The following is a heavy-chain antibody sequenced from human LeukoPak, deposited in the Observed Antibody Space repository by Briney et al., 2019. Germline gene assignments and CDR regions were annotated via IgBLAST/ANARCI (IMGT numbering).Heavy chain of an antibody. CDR2: ISHYNENT. CDR1: TYTFTNNG. J-gene: IGHJ4*02. CDR3: GRERSESFIDY. Sequence: ASVKVTCNASTYTFTNNGINWMRHAHGQGHEWMGWISHYNENTKYAQKFNGRVTMTTNTPTCKDNMELRSLRSDDTALYYWGRERSESFIDYWGQGTLVTVSS. V-gene: IGHV1-18*01. D-gene: IGHD2-15*01.